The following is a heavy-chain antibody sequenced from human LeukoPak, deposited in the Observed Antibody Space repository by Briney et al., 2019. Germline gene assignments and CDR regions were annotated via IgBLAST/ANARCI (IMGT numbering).Heavy chain of an antibody. D-gene: IGHD3-22*01. V-gene: IGHV1-69*01. J-gene: IGHJ4*02. CDR3: ASGPIRSGYSGRCDY. CDR1: GGTFSNYA. CDR2: IIPIFGTS. Sequence: ASVKVSCKASGGTFSNYAISWVRQAPGQGLEWMGGIIPIFGTSNYAQKFQGRVTIAADESSTTAYMELTSLTSNDTALYSCASGPIRSGYSGRCDYWGQGTLVTVSS.